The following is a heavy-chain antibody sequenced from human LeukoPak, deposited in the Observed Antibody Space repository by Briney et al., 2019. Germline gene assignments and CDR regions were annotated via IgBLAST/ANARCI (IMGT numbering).Heavy chain of an antibody. CDR1: GFTFSSYE. CDR2: ISSSGSTR. CDR3: ARPIKPLRFLSAFDI. Sequence: PGGSLRLSCAASGFTFSSYEMNWVRQAPGKGLEWVSYISSSGSTRYYADSVKGRFTISRDTSNNSLYLQMNNLRTEDTAVYYCARPIKPLRFLSAFDIWGQGTMVTVSS. J-gene: IGHJ3*02. D-gene: IGHD3-3*01. V-gene: IGHV3-48*03.